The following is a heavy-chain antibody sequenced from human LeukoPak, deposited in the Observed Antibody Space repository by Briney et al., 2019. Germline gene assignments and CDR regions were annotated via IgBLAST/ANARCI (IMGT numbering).Heavy chain of an antibody. CDR2: ISGYNANT. CDR3: ARGSHRLYDYVRGTYESKDY. Sequence: PGASVKVSCKASGYTFTNYGISWVRQAPGQGLEWMGWISGYNANTNYVQKFQGRVTMTTDTSTHTAYMELRSLRSDDTAVYYCARGSHRLYDYVRGTYESKDYWGQGTLVTVSS. CDR1: GYTFTNYG. J-gene: IGHJ4*02. V-gene: IGHV1-18*01. D-gene: IGHD3-16*01.